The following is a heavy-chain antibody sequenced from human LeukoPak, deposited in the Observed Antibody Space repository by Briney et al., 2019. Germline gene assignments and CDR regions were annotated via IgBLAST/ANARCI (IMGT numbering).Heavy chain of an antibody. CDR3: TPARGYSGCGLFDY. CDR2: IKSKTDGGTT. CDR1: GLTRSNAG. D-gene: IGHD5-12*01. J-gene: IGHJ4*02. Sequence: GGSLLLSCAATGLTRSNAGMSWVRQAPGKGLEWVGRIKSKTDGGTTDYAAPVKGRFTISRDDSKNTLYLQMNSLKTEDTAVYYCTPARGYSGCGLFDYWGQGTLVTVSS. V-gene: IGHV3-15*01.